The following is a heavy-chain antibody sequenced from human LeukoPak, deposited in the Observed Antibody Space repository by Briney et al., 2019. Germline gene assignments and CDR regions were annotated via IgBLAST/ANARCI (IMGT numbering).Heavy chain of an antibody. CDR2: ISAYNGNT. CDR3: ARMYYYGSGSYYAFDI. V-gene: IGHV1-18*01. Sequence: ASVKVSCKASGYSFTSYGISWVRQAPGQGLEWMGWISAYNGNTNYPQKLQGRVTMTTDTSTSTAYMELRSLRSDDTAVYYCARMYYYGSGSYYAFDIWGQGTMVTVSS. J-gene: IGHJ3*02. D-gene: IGHD3-10*01. CDR1: GYSFTSYG.